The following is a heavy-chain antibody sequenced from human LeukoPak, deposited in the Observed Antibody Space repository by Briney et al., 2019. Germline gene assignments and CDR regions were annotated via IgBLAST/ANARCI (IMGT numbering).Heavy chain of an antibody. V-gene: IGHV4-31*03. CDR2: IYYSGST. J-gene: IGHJ3*02. Sequence: PSETLSLTCTVSGGSISSGGYYWSWIRQHPGKGLEWIGYIYYSGSTYYNPSLKSRVTISVDTSKNQFSLKLSSVTAADTAVYYCARGGARGDYYGSGSPLDAFDIWGQGTMVTVSS. CDR3: ARGGARGDYYGSGSPLDAFDI. CDR1: GGSISSGGYY. D-gene: IGHD3-10*01.